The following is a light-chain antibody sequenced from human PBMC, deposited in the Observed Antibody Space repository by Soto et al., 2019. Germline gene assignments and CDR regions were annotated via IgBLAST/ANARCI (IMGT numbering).Light chain of an antibody. CDR2: GAS. CDR1: QSVSSSY. Sequence: EIVLTQSPGTLPLSPGERATLSCRASQSVSSSYLAWYQQKPGQAPRLLIYGASSSATGIPVRFSGSGSGTDFTLSISRLETEDWAEYYCQHYGSSLWTFGQGTKVDIK. CDR3: QHYGSSLWT. J-gene: IGKJ1*01. V-gene: IGKV3-20*01.